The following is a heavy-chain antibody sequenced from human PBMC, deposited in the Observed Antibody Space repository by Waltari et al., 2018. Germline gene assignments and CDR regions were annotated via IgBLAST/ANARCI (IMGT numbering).Heavy chain of an antibody. J-gene: IGHJ4*02. CDR3: ASPDY. Sequence: EVQFVQSGAELKKPGESLKISCRASGYNFTNYLIGWVRQMPGKGLEWLGTVHPGDSDCRYSPSFQGHITISADKSVSTAYLQLNNLRASDSAIYYCASPDYWGQGTLVTVSS. V-gene: IGHV5-51*01. CDR2: VHPGDSDC. CDR1: GYNFTNYL.